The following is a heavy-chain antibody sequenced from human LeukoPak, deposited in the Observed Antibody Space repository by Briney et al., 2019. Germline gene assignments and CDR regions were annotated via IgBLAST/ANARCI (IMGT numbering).Heavy chain of an antibody. CDR3: ARRQDSSDWHFDY. D-gene: IGHD6-19*01. V-gene: IGHV4-59*08. CDR2: IYYSGST. CDR1: GGSISGYY. Sequence: PSETLSLTCTVSGGSISGYYWSWIRQPPGKGLEWIGYIYYSGSTNYNPSLKSRVTISVDTSKNQFSLRLRSVTAADTAVYYCARRQDSSDWHFDYWAREPWSPSPQ. J-gene: IGHJ4*02.